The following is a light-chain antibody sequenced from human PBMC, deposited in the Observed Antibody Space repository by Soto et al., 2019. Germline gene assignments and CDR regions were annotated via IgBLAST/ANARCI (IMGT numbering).Light chain of an antibody. Sequence: DIVMTQSPDSLAVSMGERATINCKSSQSVLYSSNNKNYLAWYQQKPGQPPKLLIYWASTRESWVPDRFSGSGSGTDFSLTISSLQAEYVAVYYCQQYYCTHTFGQGTKLEIK. CDR1: QSVLYSSNNKNY. J-gene: IGKJ2*01. V-gene: IGKV4-1*01. CDR2: WAS. CDR3: QQYYCTHT.